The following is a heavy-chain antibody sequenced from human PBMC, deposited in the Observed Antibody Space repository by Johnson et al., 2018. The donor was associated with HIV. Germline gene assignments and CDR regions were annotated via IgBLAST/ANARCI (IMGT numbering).Heavy chain of an antibody. V-gene: IGHV3-30*03. CDR2: ISYDGSEK. CDR3: ARERHYYGSVRPRERQGDAFDI. Sequence: QVQLVESGGGVVQPRRSLRLSCAASGFTFSSYGMHWVRQAPGKGLEWVAVISYDGSEKYFADSVKGRFTISRDNTKNSLYLQMNSRRAEDTAVYYCARERHYYGSVRPRERQGDAFDIWGQGTMVTVAS. D-gene: IGHD3-10*01. CDR1: GFTFSSYG. J-gene: IGHJ3*02.